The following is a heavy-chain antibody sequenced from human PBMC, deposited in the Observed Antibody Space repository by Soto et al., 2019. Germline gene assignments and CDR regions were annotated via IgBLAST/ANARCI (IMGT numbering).Heavy chain of an antibody. CDR3: ARAGSGSYLRWFDP. CDR2: ISAYNGNT. Sequence: GSVKVSCKASGYTFTSDGIGCVRQALGQGLEWMGWISAYNGNTNYAQKLQGRVTMTTDTPTSTAYMEPRSLRSDDTAVYYCARAGSGSYLRWFDPWGQGTLVTVSS. D-gene: IGHD3-10*01. J-gene: IGHJ5*02. CDR1: GYTFTSDG. V-gene: IGHV1-18*01.